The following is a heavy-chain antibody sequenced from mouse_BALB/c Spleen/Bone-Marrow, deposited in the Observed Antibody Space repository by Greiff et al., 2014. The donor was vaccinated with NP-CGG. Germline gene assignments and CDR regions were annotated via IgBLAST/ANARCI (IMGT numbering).Heavy chain of an antibody. CDR3: ARPRGDRAYYARDY. J-gene: IGHJ4*01. D-gene: IGHD3-2*01. Sequence: VQLQQSGTELSTPKDSVKMSCKASGYTFTSYWMHWVKQRPGQGLEWIGYINPSTGYTEYNQKFKDKATLTADKSSSTAYMQLSSLTSEDSAVYYCARPRGDRAYYARDYWGQGTSVTGYS. V-gene: IGHV1-4*01. CDR1: GYTFTSYW. CDR2: INPSTGYT.